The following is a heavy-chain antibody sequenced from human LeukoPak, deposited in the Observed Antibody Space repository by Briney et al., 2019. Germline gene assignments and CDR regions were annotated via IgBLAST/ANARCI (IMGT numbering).Heavy chain of an antibody. CDR2: IYYSGST. V-gene: IGHV4-59*08. Sequence: SETLSLTCTVSGGSISSYYWSWIRQPPGKGLEWIGYIYYSGSTNYNPSLKSRVTISVDTSKNQFSLKLSSVTAADTAVYYCARHGPHYNHGGYYYDYWGQGTLVTVSS. J-gene: IGHJ4*02. CDR3: ARHGPHYNHGGYYYDY. D-gene: IGHD5-24*01. CDR1: GGSISSYY.